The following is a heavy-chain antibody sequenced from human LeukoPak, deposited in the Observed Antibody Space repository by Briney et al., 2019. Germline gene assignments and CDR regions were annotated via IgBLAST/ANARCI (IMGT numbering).Heavy chain of an antibody. Sequence: GSLRLSCAASGFTFSSYAMSWVRQAPGKGLEWVSAISGSGGSTYYADSVKGRFTISRDNSKNTLYLQMNSLRAEDTAVYYCAKGAGLVGYYDSSGRFDYRGQGTLVTVSS. CDR3: AKGAGLVGYYDSSGRFDY. V-gene: IGHV3-23*01. CDR1: GFTFSSYA. D-gene: IGHD3-22*01. CDR2: ISGSGGST. J-gene: IGHJ4*02.